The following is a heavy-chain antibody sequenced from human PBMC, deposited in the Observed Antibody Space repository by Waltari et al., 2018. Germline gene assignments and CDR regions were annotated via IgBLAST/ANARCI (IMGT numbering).Heavy chain of an antibody. D-gene: IGHD6-6*01. Sequence: QVQLQQWGAGLLKPSETLSLTCAVYGGSFSGYYWSWIRQPPGKGLEWIGEINHSGSTNSNPSLKSRVTISGHTSKNQCSLKLSSVTAADTAVYYCARGIVAARNYYYYYDMDVWGKGTTVTISS. J-gene: IGHJ6*03. CDR2: INHSGST. CDR3: ARGIVAARNYYYYYDMDV. V-gene: IGHV4-34*01. CDR1: GGSFSGYY.